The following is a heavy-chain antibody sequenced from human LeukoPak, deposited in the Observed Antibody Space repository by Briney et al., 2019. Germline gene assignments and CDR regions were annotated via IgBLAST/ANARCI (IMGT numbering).Heavy chain of an antibody. D-gene: IGHD4-17*01. Sequence: PGGSLRLSCTASGFTFNGYSMNWVRQAPGKGLEWVSSISTSRSYIYYADSVKGRFTISRNNPKNSLYLQMNSLRAEDTAVYYCARNRGDPSYFDYWGQGTLVTVSS. CDR1: GFTFNGYS. J-gene: IGHJ4*02. CDR2: ISTSRSYI. CDR3: ARNRGDPSYFDY. V-gene: IGHV3-21*01.